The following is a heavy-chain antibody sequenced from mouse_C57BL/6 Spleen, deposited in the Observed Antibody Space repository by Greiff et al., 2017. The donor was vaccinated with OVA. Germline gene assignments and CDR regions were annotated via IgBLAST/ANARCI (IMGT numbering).Heavy chain of an antibody. V-gene: IGHV1-80*01. CDR2: IYPGDGDT. CDR3: ARRLPDYAMDY. D-gene: IGHD3-2*02. J-gene: IGHJ4*01. CDR1: GYAFSSYW. Sequence: QVQLQQSGAELVKPGASVKISCKASGYAFSSYWMNWVKQRPGKGLEWIGQIYPGDGDTNYNGKFKGKATLTADKSSSTAYMQLSSLTSEDSAVCCCARRLPDYAMDYWGQGTSVTVSS.